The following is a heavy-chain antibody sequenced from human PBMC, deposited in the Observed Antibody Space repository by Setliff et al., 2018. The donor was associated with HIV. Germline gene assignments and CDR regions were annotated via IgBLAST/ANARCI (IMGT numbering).Heavy chain of an antibody. CDR1: GGSISSGDYF. CDR3: VRDDYGYNGKGFDY. V-gene: IGHV4-30-4*08. Sequence: SETLSLTCTVSGGSISSGDYFLSWIRRAPGKGLEWIGCIYYSGSAYYNPSLKSRVTISIDTSNNQISLRLSSVTAADTAMYYCVRDDYGYNGKGFDYWGPGTLVTVSS. D-gene: IGHD4-17*01. CDR2: IYYSGSA. J-gene: IGHJ4*02.